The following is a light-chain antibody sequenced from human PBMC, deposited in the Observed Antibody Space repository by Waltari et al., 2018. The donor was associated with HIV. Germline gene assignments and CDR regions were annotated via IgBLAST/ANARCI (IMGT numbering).Light chain of an antibody. CDR3: KSSTTRSTPCV. CDR2: DVS. V-gene: IGLV2-14*01. Sequence: QSALTQPAPLSGSPGQSIPIPCTGTHRHLRGYNFAPWYQQHPGKAPKPIIYDVSNRPAGGSDRFSGSKSGNTASLAISGLQAEDEADYYCKSSTTRSTPCVFGSGTKVTVL. CDR1: HRHLRGYNF. J-gene: IGLJ1*01.